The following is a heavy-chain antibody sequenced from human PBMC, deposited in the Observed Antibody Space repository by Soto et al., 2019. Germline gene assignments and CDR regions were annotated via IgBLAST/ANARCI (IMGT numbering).Heavy chain of an antibody. J-gene: IGHJ5*02. Sequence: QVQLQESGPGLVKPSQTLSLTCTVSGGSISSGGYYWSWIRQHPGKGLEWIGYIYYSGSTYYNPSLKSRVTISVDTSKNQFSLKLSSVTAADTAVYYCARVLKRTTMVRGVTRPVGWFDPWGQGTLVTVSS. CDR1: GGSISSGGYY. D-gene: IGHD3-10*01. V-gene: IGHV4-31*03. CDR3: ARVLKRTTMVRGVTRPVGWFDP. CDR2: IYYSGST.